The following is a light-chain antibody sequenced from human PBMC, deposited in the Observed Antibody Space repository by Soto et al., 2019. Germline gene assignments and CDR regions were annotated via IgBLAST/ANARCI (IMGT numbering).Light chain of an antibody. CDR3: QQYGSSPGFT. CDR2: GAS. V-gene: IGKV3-20*01. CDR1: QSVSSSY. Sequence: EIVLTQSPGTPPLSPGERATLSCRASQSVSSSYLAWYQQKPGQAPRPLIYGASSRANGIPDRFSGSGSGTDFTLTISRLEPEDFAVYYCQQYGSSPGFTFGLGTKVDIK. J-gene: IGKJ3*01.